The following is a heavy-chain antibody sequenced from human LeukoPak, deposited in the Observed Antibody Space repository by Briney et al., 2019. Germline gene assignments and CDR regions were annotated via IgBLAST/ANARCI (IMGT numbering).Heavy chain of an antibody. CDR2: ISGSGAST. J-gene: IGHJ4*02. CDR3: AKALAYSTSWYLHY. CDR1: GFTFSSYA. V-gene: IGHV3-23*01. Sequence: QPGGSLRLSCAASGFTFSSYAMSWVRQAPGKGLEWVSAISGSGASTYYADTVKGRFTISRDKSKNTLYLQMNSLRAEDTAVYYCAKALAYSTSWYLHYWGQGTLVTVSS. D-gene: IGHD6-13*01.